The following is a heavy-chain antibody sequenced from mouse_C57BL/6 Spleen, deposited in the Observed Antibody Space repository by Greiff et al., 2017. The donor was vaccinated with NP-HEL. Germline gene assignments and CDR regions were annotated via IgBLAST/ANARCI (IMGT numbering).Heavy chain of an antibody. D-gene: IGHD1-1*01. Sequence: VQLQQPGAELVKPGASVKLSCKASGYTFTSYWMHWVKQRPGQGLEWIGMIHPNSGSTNYNEKFKSKATLTVDKSSSTAYMQLSSLTSEDSAVYYCARRGSITTVVPSYWYFDVWGTGTTVTVSS. CDR2: IHPNSGST. CDR3: ARRGSITTVVPSYWYFDV. J-gene: IGHJ1*03. CDR1: GYTFTSYW. V-gene: IGHV1-64*01.